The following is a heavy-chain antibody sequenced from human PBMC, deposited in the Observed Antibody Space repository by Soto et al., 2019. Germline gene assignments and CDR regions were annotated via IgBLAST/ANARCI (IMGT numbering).Heavy chain of an antibody. CDR2: IYPGDTT. J-gene: IGHJ5*01. D-gene: IGHD2-8*01. CDR1: GFTVSSSNY. Sequence: TGGSLRLSCVVSGFTVSSSNYMSWVRQAPGKGLEWVSVIYPGDTTFYAVSVKGRITINPDTSNNQLSLQLNSVTPDDTAVYYCARLIGNSWLDSWGQGTMVTVSS. CDR3: ARLIGNSWLDS. V-gene: IGHV3-53*01.